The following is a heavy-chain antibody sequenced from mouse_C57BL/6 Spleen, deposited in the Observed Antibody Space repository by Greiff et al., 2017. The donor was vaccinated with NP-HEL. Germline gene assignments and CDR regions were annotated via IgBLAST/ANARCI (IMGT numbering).Heavy chain of an antibody. Sequence: EVKLVESGGGLVKPGGSLKLSCAASGFTFSSYAMSWVRQTPEKRLEWVATISDGGSYTYYPDNVKGRFTISRDNAKNNLYLQMSHLKSEDTAMYYCARGKTGYYAMDYWGQGTSVTVSS. CDR2: ISDGGSYT. V-gene: IGHV5-4*03. CDR3: ARGKTGYYAMDY. CDR1: GFTFSSYA. J-gene: IGHJ4*01.